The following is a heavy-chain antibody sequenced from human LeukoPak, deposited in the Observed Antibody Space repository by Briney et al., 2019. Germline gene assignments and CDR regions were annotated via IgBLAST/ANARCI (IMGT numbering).Heavy chain of an antibody. V-gene: IGHV4-39*01. Sequence: SETLSLTCTVSGGSISSGGYYWSWIRQHPGKGLEWIGSIYYSGSTYYNPSLKSRVTISVDTSKNQFSLKLSSVTAADTAVYYCARQPDSSGYGFDYWGQGTLVTVSS. CDR3: ARQPDSSGYGFDY. D-gene: IGHD3-22*01. J-gene: IGHJ4*02. CDR2: IYYSGST. CDR1: GGSISSGGYY.